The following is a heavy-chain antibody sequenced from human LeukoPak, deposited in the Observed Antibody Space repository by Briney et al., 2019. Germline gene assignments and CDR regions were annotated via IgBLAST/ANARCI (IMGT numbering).Heavy chain of an antibody. CDR3: ARDASLVRDYYYYYYMDV. CDR2: ISYDGSNK. J-gene: IGHJ6*03. D-gene: IGHD6-6*01. Sequence: GGSLRLSCAASGFTFSSYAMHWVRQAPGKGLEWVAVISYDGSNKYYADSVKGRFTISRDNSKNTLYLQMNSLRAEDTAVYYCARDASLVRDYYYYYYMDVWGKGTTVTVSS. CDR1: GFTFSSYA. V-gene: IGHV3-30*04.